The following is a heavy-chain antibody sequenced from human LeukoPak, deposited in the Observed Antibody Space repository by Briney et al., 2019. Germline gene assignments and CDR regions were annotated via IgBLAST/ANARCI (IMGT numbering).Heavy chain of an antibody. J-gene: IGHJ4*02. CDR3: ARGPEHYDILTGIDY. V-gene: IGHV4-39*01. CDR1: GASIGSTRYY. D-gene: IGHD3-9*01. CDR2: IFYSETT. Sequence: SETLSLTCSVSGASIGSTRYYWGWIRQPPGKGLEWIGTIFYSETTYYNPSLKSRVTISVDTSKNQFSLKLSSVTAADTAVYYCARGPEHYDILTGIDYWGQGTLVTVSS.